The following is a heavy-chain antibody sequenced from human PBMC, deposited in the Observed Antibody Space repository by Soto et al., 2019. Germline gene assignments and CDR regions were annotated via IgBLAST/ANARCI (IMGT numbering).Heavy chain of an antibody. V-gene: IGHV1-69*08. CDR1: GGSFNGYF. CDR2: VIHMHGSE. Sequence: VQLVQSGAEMKKPGSSVRVSCKASGGSFNGYFITWVRQAPGQGREWVGRVIHMHGSEIHARKFGDRITLSAHTLTNAAFLDVRSRQSDDTVCYFWATLITRSRYRRCMEDWGQGTRVTGSS. D-gene: IGHD3-10*01. CDR3: ATLITRSRYRRCMED. J-gene: IGHJ6*01.